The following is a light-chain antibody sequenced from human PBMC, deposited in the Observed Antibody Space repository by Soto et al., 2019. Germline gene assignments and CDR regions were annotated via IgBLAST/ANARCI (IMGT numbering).Light chain of an antibody. J-gene: IGKJ2*01. V-gene: IGKV3-11*01. CDR1: QSVSSY. Sequence: EIVLTQSPATLSLSPGERATLSCRASQSVSSYLAWYQQKPGQAPRLLIYDAYKRATGIPARFSGSGSGTDFSLTISSLEPEDFAVYYCQQRSNWRYTFGQGTKLEIK. CDR3: QQRSNWRYT. CDR2: DAY.